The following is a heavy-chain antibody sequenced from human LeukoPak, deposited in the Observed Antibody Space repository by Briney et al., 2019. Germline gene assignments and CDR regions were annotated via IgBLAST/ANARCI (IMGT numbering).Heavy chain of an antibody. Sequence: SESLSLTCTVSGGSISSSSYYWGWIRQPPGKGLEWIGSTMYNGSTYYNPSLKSRVTISVDTSKNQFSLKLSSVTAADTAVYYCARGLAYYDFWSGNYYYYYMDVWGKGTTVTVSS. D-gene: IGHD3-3*01. CDR3: ARGLAYYDFWSGNYYYYYMDV. CDR1: GGSISSSSYY. CDR2: TMYNGST. J-gene: IGHJ6*03. V-gene: IGHV4-39*01.